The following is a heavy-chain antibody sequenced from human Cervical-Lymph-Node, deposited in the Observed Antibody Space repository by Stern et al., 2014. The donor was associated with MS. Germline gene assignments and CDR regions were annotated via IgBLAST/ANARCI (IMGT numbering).Heavy chain of an antibody. V-gene: IGHV3-21*01. J-gene: IGHJ4*02. CDR3: ARDFFGYNDY. Sequence: EVHLVESGGGLVKPGGSLRLSCAASGFPFSSYGMNLVRQAPGKGLEWVSFIASTGTYVYYADSVRARFTISRDNAKNSLFLQMDSLRVEDTAVYYCARDFFGYNDYWGQGTLVTVS. D-gene: IGHD5-24*01. CDR2: IASTGTYV. CDR1: GFPFSSYG.